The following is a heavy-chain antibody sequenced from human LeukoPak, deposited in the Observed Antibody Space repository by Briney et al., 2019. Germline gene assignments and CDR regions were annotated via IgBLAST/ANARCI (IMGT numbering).Heavy chain of an antibody. Sequence: GGSLRLSCAASGFTFSSYAMHWVRQAPGKGLEWVAVISYDGSNKYYADSVKGRFTISRDNSKNTLYLQMSSLRGEDTAVYYCARENLGAFDPWGQGTLVTVSS. D-gene: IGHD1-14*01. CDR2: ISYDGSNK. V-gene: IGHV3-30-3*01. CDR1: GFTFSSYA. CDR3: ARENLGAFDP. J-gene: IGHJ5*02.